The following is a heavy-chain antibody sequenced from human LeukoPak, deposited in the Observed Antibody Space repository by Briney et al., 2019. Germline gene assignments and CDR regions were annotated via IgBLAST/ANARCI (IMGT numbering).Heavy chain of an antibody. D-gene: IGHD3-3*01. CDR1: GDSITSDSYY. CDR2: FHISGST. V-gene: IGHV4-61*02. Sequence: SETLSLTCNVSGDSITSDSYYWFWVRQPARKGLEWIGRFHISGSTNYNPSLESRATISADTSENRFSLKLSAVTAADTAVYYCARSGFLEWYFDSWGQGTLVTVSS. CDR3: ARSGFLEWYFDS. J-gene: IGHJ4*02.